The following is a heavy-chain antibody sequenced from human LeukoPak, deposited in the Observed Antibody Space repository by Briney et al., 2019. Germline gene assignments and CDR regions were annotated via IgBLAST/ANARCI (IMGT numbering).Heavy chain of an antibody. J-gene: IGHJ4*02. CDR2: ISYDGSNK. CDR3: AKVEYYYDSSGYYFLDY. Sequence: GRSLRLSCAASGFTFSSYGMPWVRQAPGKGLEWVAVISYDGSNKYYADSVKGRFTISRDNSKNTLYLQMNSLRAEDTAVYYCAKVEYYYDSSGYYFLDYWGQGTLVTVSS. D-gene: IGHD3-22*01. CDR1: GFTFSSYG. V-gene: IGHV3-30*18.